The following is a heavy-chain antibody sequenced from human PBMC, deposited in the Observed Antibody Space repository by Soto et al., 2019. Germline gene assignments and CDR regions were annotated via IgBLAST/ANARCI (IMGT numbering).Heavy chain of an antibody. CDR2: ISSNGVGT. CDR1: CFPFGNYA. Sequence: GGALKISCATSCFPFGNYAMEWVVKAAGVVLGYVSGISSNGVGTYYANSVKDRFTISRDNSKNTLYLQMGSLRAEDMAVYYCARREQSDYYYMDVWGKGTSVTVSS. J-gene: IGHJ6*03. CDR3: ARREQSDYYYMDV. D-gene: IGHD6-19*01. V-gene: IGHV3-64*01.